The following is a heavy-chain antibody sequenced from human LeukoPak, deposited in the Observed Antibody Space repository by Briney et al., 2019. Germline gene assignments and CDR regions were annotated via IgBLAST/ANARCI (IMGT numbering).Heavy chain of an antibody. D-gene: IGHD6-13*01. CDR2: IIPIFGTA. CDR1: GGTFSSYT. CDR3: ARSTGYSSSWYAFDY. V-gene: IGHV1-69*13. J-gene: IGHJ4*02. Sequence: GASVKLSCKASGGTFSSYTISWVRQPPGQGLEWIGGIIPIFGTANYAQKFQGRCTITADESTSTAYMELSSLRSEDTAVYYCARSTGYSSSWYAFDYWGQGTLVTVSS.